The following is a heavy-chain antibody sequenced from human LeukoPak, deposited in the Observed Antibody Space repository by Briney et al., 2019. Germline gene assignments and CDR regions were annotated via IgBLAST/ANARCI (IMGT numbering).Heavy chain of an antibody. CDR1: GYTFTGYY. D-gene: IGHD6-19*01. J-gene: IGHJ5*02. V-gene: IGHV1-2*04. CDR2: INPNSGGT. Sequence: GASVKASCKASGYTFTGYYMHWVRQAPGQGLEWMGWINPNSGGTNYAQKFQGWVTMTRDTSISTAYMELSRLRSDDTAVYYCARDSGSAVAGNWFDPWGQGTLVTVSS. CDR3: ARDSGSAVAGNWFDP.